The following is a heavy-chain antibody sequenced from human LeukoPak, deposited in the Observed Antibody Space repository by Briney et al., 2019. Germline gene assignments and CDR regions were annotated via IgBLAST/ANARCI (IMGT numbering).Heavy chain of an antibody. CDR1: GGSISSYY. CDR2: IYYSGST. Sequence: SETLSLTCTVSGGSISSYYWSWIRQPPGKGLEWIGYIYYSGSTNYNPSLKSRVTILVDTSKNQFSLKLSSVTAADTAVYYCARLYGGYGGLDYWGQGTLVTVSS. J-gene: IGHJ4*02. CDR3: ARLYGGYGGLDY. D-gene: IGHD5-12*01. V-gene: IGHV4-59*08.